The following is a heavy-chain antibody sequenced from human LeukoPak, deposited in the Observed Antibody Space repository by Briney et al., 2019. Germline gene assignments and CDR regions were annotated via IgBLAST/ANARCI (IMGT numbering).Heavy chain of an antibody. CDR1: GYTFTSYY. V-gene: IGHV1-46*01. D-gene: IGHD3-10*01. Sequence: ASVKVSCKASGYTFTSYYMHWVRQAPGQGLEWMGIINPSGGSTSYAQKFQGRVTMTRDMSTSTAYMELSSLRFEDTAVYYCARDLTMVRGARYRPYNWFDAWGQGTLVTVSP. CDR2: INPSGGST. J-gene: IGHJ5*02. CDR3: ARDLTMVRGARYRPYNWFDA.